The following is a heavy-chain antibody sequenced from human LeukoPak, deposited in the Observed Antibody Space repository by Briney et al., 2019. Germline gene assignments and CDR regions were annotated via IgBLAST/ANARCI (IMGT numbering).Heavy chain of an antibody. D-gene: IGHD3-10*01. CDR1: GFTFSSNS. CDR2: ISGSGDST. CDR3: TKWSGFGDD. J-gene: IGHJ4*02. Sequence: GGSLRLSCAAYGFTFSSNSMTWVRQTPGKGLEWVSGISGSGDSTFYAASVKGRFTISRDNSRNTLYLQMSSLRPEDTAVYYCTKWSGFGDDWGQGTLVTVSS. V-gene: IGHV3-23*01.